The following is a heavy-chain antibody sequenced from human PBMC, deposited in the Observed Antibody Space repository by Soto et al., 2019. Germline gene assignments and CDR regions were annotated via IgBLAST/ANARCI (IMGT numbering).Heavy chain of an antibody. CDR2: MHHSGSV. D-gene: IGHD3-9*01. CDR1: GDSITNNKW. CDR3: ARLKTYDIFTGYDKSDY. Sequence: SETLSLTCSVSGDSITNNKWWSWVRQPPGKGLEWIGEMHHSGSVHYNASLKSRAIMSVDKSRNQFFLQLTSVTAADTALYFCARLKTYDIFTGYDKSDYWGQGTVVTVSS. V-gene: IGHV4-4*02. J-gene: IGHJ4*02.